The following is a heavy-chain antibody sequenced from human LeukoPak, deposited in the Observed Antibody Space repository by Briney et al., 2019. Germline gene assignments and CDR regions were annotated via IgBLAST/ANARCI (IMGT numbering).Heavy chain of an antibody. J-gene: IGHJ4*02. D-gene: IGHD4-17*01. CDR1: GCSIRSYY. Sequence: PSETLSLTCTATGCSIRSYYCSWIRQPPGKGLEWIGYIYYSGSTNYNPSLKSRVTMSVDTSKNQFPLKLLSVTAAATAVYYCPPRHTRRHGDIDDCGQGTLVTVSS. CDR2: IYYSGST. V-gene: IGHV4-59*01. CDR3: PPRHTRRHGDIDD.